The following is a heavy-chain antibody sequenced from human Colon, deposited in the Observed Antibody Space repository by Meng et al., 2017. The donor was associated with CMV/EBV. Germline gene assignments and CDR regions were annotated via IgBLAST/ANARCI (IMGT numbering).Heavy chain of an antibody. CDR3: SRRRTSIPFDY. D-gene: IGHD2-21*01. V-gene: IGHV2-5*02. CDR1: GFSLDSHGVG. Sequence: QITLKVFGPTLVKPTQTLTLTCPFSGFSLDSHGVGVGWIRQPPGKAPEWVALIYWDDDKRYSPSLENRLTITKDTSKNQVVLTMTDMGPMDTATYFCSRRRTSIPFDYWGQGILVTVSS. J-gene: IGHJ4*02. CDR2: IYWDDDK.